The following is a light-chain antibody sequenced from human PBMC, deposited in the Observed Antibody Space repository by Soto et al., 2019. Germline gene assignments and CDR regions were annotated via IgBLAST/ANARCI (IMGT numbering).Light chain of an antibody. Sequence: QSVLTQPPSASGTPGQRVTISCSGSSSNIGSNTVNWHQQIPGTAPKLLIYSTDQRPSGVPDRFSGSKSGTSASLAISGLQSEDEADYYCAAWDDNLNGPVFGGGTQLTVL. CDR2: STD. V-gene: IGLV1-44*01. CDR1: SSNIGSNT. J-gene: IGLJ7*01. CDR3: AAWDDNLNGPV.